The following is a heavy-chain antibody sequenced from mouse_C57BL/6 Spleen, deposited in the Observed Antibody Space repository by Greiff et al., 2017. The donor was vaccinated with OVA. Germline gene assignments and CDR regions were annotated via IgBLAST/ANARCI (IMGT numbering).Heavy chain of an antibody. V-gene: IGHV14-3*01. D-gene: IGHD1-1*01. CDR3: ARFTAVVATGMDY. CDR2: IDPATGNI. CDR1: GFNIKNTY. J-gene: IGHJ2*01. Sequence: EVQLQQSVAELVRPGASVKLSCTASGFNIKNTYMHWVKQRPEQGLEWVGRIDPATGNIKYAPKFQGKATITADTSSNTAYLPLSSLTSEDAAIYYCARFTAVVATGMDYWGQGTTLTVSS.